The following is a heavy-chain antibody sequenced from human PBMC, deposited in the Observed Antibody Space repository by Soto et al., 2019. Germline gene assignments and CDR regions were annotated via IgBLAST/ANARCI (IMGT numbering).Heavy chain of an antibody. D-gene: IGHD2-21*02. V-gene: IGHV4-59*12. CDR2: IYYSGST. J-gene: IGHJ6*02. Sequence: SETLSLTCTVSGGSISSYYWSWIRQPPGKGLEWIGYIYYSGSTNYNPSLKSRVTISVDTSKNQFSLKLSSVTAADTAVYYCARDIVVVTAVIPHYYYYGMDVWGQGTTVTVSS. CDR3: ARDIVVVTAVIPHYYYYGMDV. CDR1: GGSISSYY.